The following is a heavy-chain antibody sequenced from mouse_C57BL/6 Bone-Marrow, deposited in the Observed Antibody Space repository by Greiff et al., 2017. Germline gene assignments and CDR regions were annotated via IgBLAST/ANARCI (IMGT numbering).Heavy chain of an antibody. V-gene: IGHV1-85*01. Sequence: QVQLQQSGPELVKPGASVKLSCKASGYTFTSYDINWVKQRPGQGLEWIGWIYPRDGSTKYNEKFKGKATLTVDTSSSTAYMELHSLTSEDSAVYFCAIGGLRAWFAYWGQGTLVTVSA. J-gene: IGHJ3*01. CDR1: GYTFTSYD. CDR2: IYPRDGST. CDR3: AIGGLRAWFAY. D-gene: IGHD3-3*01.